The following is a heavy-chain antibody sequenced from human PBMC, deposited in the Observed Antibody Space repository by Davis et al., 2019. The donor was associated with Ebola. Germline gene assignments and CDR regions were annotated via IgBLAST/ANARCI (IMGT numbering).Heavy chain of an antibody. V-gene: IGHV3-13*01. CDR3: AKDHSSGWYGYYYYYYGMDV. J-gene: IGHJ6*02. D-gene: IGHD6-19*01. CDR1: GFTFSSYD. CDR2: IGTAGDT. Sequence: GESLKISCAASGFTFSSYDMHWVRQATGKGLEWVSAIGTAGDTYYPGSVKGRFTISRDNSKNTLYLQMNSLRAEDTAVYYCAKDHSSGWYGYYYYYYGMDVWGQGTTVTVSS.